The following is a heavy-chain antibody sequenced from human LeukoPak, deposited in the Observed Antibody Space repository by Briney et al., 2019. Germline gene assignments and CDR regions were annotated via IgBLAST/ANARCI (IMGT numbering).Heavy chain of an antibody. D-gene: IGHD2-21*02. Sequence: GGSLRLSCAAAGFTFSDYFMSWIRQAPGKGREWLSHISSSGTGYYTDSVKGRATISRDNAKNSLYLQMNSLRAEDTAVYYCARPAYCGGNCYYFPDYWGQGTLVTVSS. V-gene: IGHV3-11*04. CDR3: ARPAYCGGNCYYFPDY. J-gene: IGHJ4*02. CDR2: ISSSGTG. CDR1: GFTFSDYF.